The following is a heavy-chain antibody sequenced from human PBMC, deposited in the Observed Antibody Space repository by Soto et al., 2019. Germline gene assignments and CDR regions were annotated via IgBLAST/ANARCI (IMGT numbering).Heavy chain of an antibody. J-gene: IGHJ4*02. CDR3: ARDDNSGFPDY. CDR2: IYHSGST. Sequence: NPSETLSLTCSVSGGSISISNWWRWVRQPPGKGLEWIGEIYHSGSTNYNPSLKSRVTISVDKSKNQFSLKLSSVTAADTAVYYCARDDNSGFPDYWGQGTLVTVSS. CDR1: GGSISISNW. V-gene: IGHV4-4*02. D-gene: IGHD3-22*01.